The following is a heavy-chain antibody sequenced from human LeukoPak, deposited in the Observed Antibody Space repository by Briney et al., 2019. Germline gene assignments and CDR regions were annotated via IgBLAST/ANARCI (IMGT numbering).Heavy chain of an antibody. V-gene: IGHV4-39*01. CDR1: GGSISSSSYY. CDR2: IYYSGST. J-gene: IGHJ4*02. D-gene: IGHD5-12*01. Sequence: SETLSLTCTVSGGSISSSSYYWGWIRQPPGKGLEWIGSIYYSGSTYYNPSLKSRVTISVDAYKNQFSLKLSSVTVADTAVYYCARLRLRVLMFDYWGQGTLVTVSS. CDR3: ARLRLRVLMFDY.